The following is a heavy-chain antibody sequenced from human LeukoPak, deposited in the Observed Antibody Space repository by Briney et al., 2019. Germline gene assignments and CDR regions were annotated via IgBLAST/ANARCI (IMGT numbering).Heavy chain of an antibody. CDR1: GGSFSGYY. CDR2: INHSGST. CDR3: ARANLGRNAFDI. V-gene: IGHV4-34*01. D-gene: IGHD7-27*01. Sequence: SETLSLTCAVYGGSFSGYYWSWIRQPPGKGLEWIGEINHSGSTNYNPSGRSRVTISVDTSKNQFSLKLSSVTAAYTAVYNCARANLGRNAFDIWGQGTMVTVSS. J-gene: IGHJ3*02.